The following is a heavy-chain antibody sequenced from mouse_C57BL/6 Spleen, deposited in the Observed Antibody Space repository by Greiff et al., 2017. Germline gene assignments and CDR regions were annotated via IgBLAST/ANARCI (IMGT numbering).Heavy chain of an antibody. J-gene: IGHJ3*01. D-gene: IGHD1-1*01. CDR3: ARSLCYGSSSPFAY. Sequence: VQLQQSGPELVKPGASVKISCKASGYTFTDYYMNWVKQSHGKSLEWIGDINPNNGGTSYNQKFKGKATLTVDKSSSTAYMELRSRTSEDSAVYYCARSLCYGSSSPFAYWGQGTLVTVSA. CDR2: INPNNGGT. V-gene: IGHV1-26*01. CDR1: GYTFTDYY.